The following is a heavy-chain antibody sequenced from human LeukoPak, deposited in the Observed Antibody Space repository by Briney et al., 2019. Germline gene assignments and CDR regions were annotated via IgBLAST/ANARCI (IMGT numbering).Heavy chain of an antibody. Sequence: PSETLSLTCAVYGGSFSGYYWSWIRQPPGKGLEWIGEINHSGSTNYNPSLKSRVTISVDTSKNQFSLKLSSVTAADTAVYYCAERVLRYFDWPRSPNRFDPWGQGTLVTVSS. V-gene: IGHV4-34*01. CDR2: INHSGST. J-gene: IGHJ5*02. CDR3: AERVLRYFDWPRSPNRFDP. D-gene: IGHD3-9*01. CDR1: GGSFSGYY.